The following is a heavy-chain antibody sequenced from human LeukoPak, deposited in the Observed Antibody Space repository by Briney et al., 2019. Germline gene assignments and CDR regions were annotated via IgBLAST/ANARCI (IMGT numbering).Heavy chain of an antibody. CDR3: ARASPITMVRGVIREFDY. V-gene: IGHV4-34*01. CDR2: INHSGST. J-gene: IGHJ4*02. D-gene: IGHD3-10*01. CDR1: GGSFSGYY. Sequence: SETLSLTCAVYGGSFSGYYWSWIRQPPGKGLEWIGEINHSGSTNYNPSLKSRVTISVDTSKNQFSLKLSSVTAADTAVYYCARASPITMVRGVIREFDYWGQGTLVTVSS.